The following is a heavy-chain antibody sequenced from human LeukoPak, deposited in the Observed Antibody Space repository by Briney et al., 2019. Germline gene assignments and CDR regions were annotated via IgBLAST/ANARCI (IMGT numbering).Heavy chain of an antibody. CDR3: ARRRTSGWYPDYFDY. Sequence: ASVKVSCKASGYTFTGYYMHWVRQPPGQGLEWMGWINPNSGGTNYAQKFQGRVTMTRDTSISTAYMELSRLRSDDTAVYYCARRRTSGWYPDYFDYWGQGTLVIVSS. J-gene: IGHJ4*02. D-gene: IGHD6-19*01. CDR2: INPNSGGT. V-gene: IGHV1-2*02. CDR1: GYTFTGYY.